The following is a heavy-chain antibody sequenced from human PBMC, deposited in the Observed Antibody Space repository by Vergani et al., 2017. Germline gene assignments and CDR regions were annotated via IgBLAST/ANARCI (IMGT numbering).Heavy chain of an antibody. CDR1: GFTFDDYA. CDR3: AKTGTRYCSSTSCYYYYMDV. V-gene: IGHV3-23*04. Sequence: EVQLVESGGGLVQPGRSLRLSCAASGFTFDDYAMHWVRQAPGKGLEWVSAISGSGGSTYYADSVKGRFTISRDNSKNTLYLQMNSLRAEDTAVYYCAKTGTRYCSSTSCYYYYMDVWGKGTTVTVSS. J-gene: IGHJ6*03. D-gene: IGHD2-2*01. CDR2: ISGSGGST.